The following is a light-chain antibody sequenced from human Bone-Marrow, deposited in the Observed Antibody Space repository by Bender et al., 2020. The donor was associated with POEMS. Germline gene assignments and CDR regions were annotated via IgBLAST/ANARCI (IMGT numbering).Light chain of an antibody. CDR3: ESADSTATSFV. V-gene: IGLV3-25*03. CDR2: RDD. Sequence: SHGLTQPPSVSVSPGQTAKITCSGDALPQQYAYWYRQKTGQAPVLVVYRDDERPSGIPVRFSGSTSGTTATLTISGVQAEDEADYYCESADSTATSFVFGSGTKLTVL. CDR1: ALPQQY. J-gene: IGLJ1*01.